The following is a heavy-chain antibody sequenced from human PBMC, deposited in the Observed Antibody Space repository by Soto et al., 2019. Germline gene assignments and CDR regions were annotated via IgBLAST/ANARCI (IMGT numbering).Heavy chain of an antibody. CDR3: AREGDGWELLLRL. D-gene: IGHD1-26*01. Sequence: PGGSLRLSCAASGFTFSSYSMNWVRQAPGKGLEWVSYISSSSSTIYYADSVKGRFTISRDNAKNSLYLQMNSLRAEDTAVYYCAREGDGWELLLRLWGQGTQVTVSS. V-gene: IGHV3-48*01. CDR2: ISSSSSTI. CDR1: GFTFSSYS. J-gene: IGHJ4*02.